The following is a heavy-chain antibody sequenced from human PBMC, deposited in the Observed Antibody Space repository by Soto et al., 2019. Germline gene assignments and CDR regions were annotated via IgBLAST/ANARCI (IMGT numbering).Heavy chain of an antibody. D-gene: IGHD6-13*01. CDR2: IYYSGST. Sequence: SETLSLTCTVSGGSLSSGGYYWSWIRQHPGKGLEWIGYIYYSGSTYHNPSLKSRVTISVDTSKNQFSLKLSSVTAADTAVYYCARDLRAAAGPFDYWGQGTLVTVSS. J-gene: IGHJ4*02. V-gene: IGHV4-31*03. CDR1: GGSLSSGGYY. CDR3: ARDLRAAAGPFDY.